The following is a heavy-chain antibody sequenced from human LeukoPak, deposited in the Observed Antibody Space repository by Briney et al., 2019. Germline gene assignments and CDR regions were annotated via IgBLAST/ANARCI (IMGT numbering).Heavy chain of an antibody. CDR3: AKMVKGMDNSGSFYYFDY. Sequence: GGSLRLSCAASGFTFSSYAMSWVRQAPGKGLEWVSAISGSGGNTYYADSVKGRFTISRDQSKNTLYLQMNSLRAEDTAVYYCAKMVKGMDNSGSFYYFDYWGQGTLVTVSS. D-gene: IGHD6-19*01. J-gene: IGHJ4*02. V-gene: IGHV3-23*01. CDR2: ISGSGGNT. CDR1: GFTFSSYA.